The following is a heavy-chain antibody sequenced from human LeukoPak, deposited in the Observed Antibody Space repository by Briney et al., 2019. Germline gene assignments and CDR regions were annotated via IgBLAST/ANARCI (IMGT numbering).Heavy chain of an antibody. Sequence: GGSLRLSCAASGFILSSFAMTWVRQAPGKGLERVSAISRSGDRTYYADSVKGRFTISRDNSRNTLYLQMNSLRAEDTAVYYCAKGWYDTSGSYFHFDYWGQGTLVTVSS. D-gene: IGHD3-22*01. CDR2: ISRSGDRT. CDR3: AKGWYDTSGSYFHFDY. J-gene: IGHJ4*02. V-gene: IGHV3-23*01. CDR1: GFILSSFA.